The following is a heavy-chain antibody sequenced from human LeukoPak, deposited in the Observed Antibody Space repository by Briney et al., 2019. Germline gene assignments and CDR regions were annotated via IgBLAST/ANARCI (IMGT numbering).Heavy chain of an antibody. Sequence: GGSLRLSCAASGFTFSDHYMSWIRQAPGKGLEWVSYISSSGSTIYYADSVKGRFTISRDNAKNSLYLQMNSLRAEDTAVYYCAGSARDGYNLGYHFDYWGQGTLVTVSS. J-gene: IGHJ4*02. CDR3: AGSARDGYNLGYHFDY. V-gene: IGHV3-11*01. CDR1: GFTFSDHY. CDR2: ISSSGSTI. D-gene: IGHD5-24*01.